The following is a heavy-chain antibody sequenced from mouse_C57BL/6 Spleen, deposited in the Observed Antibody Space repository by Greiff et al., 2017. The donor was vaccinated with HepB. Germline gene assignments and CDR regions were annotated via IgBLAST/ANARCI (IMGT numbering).Heavy chain of an antibody. J-gene: IGHJ2*01. Sequence: EVQLQQSGPELVKPGASVKIPCKASGYTFTDYNMDWVKQSHGKSLEWIGDINPNNGGTIYNQKFKGKATLTVDKSSSTAYMELRSLTSEDTAVYYCARLQNWYFDYWGQSTTLTVSS. CDR3: ARLQNWYFDY. CDR1: GYTFTDYN. D-gene: IGHD4-1*01. CDR2: INPNNGGT. V-gene: IGHV1-18*01.